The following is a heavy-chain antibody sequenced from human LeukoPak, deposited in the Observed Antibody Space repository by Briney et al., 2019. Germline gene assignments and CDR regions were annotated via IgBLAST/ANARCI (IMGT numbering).Heavy chain of an antibody. J-gene: IGHJ4*02. V-gene: IGHV3-74*01. D-gene: IGHD3-3*01. CDR3: AREAALYSYDFWSGYSQFDY. CDR1: GFTFSSYW. CDR2: INSDGSST. Sequence: GGSLRLSCAASGFTFSSYWMHWVRQAPGKGLXXXXXINSDGSSTSYADSVKGRFTISRDNAKNTLYLQMNSLRAEDTAVCYCAREAALYSYDFWSGYSQFDYWGQGTLVTVSS.